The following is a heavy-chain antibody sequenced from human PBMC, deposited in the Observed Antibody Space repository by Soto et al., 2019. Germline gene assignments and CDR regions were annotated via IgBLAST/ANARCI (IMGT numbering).Heavy chain of an antibody. Sequence: VGSLRLSCAASGFTFSSYEMNWVRQAPGKGLEWVSYISSSGSTIYYADSVKGRFTISRDNAKNSLYLQMNSLRAEDTAFYYWAGDDPRHDAFDIWGQGTMVTVSS. CDR3: AGDDPRHDAFDI. J-gene: IGHJ3*02. CDR1: GFTFSSYE. CDR2: ISSSGSTI. V-gene: IGHV3-48*03.